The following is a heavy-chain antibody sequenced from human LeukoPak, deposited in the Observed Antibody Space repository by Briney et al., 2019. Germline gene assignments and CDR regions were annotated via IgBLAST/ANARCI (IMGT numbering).Heavy chain of an antibody. J-gene: IGHJ4*02. D-gene: IGHD2-15*01. CDR1: GGSISNYY. CDR3: ARGSYCSGGTCMFDY. Sequence: SETLSLTCTVSGGSISNYYWSWVRQPPGKGLEWIGYIYYSGSTTYNPSLKSRVTISVDTSKNQFSLKLSSVTAADTAVYFCARGSYCSGGTCMFDYWGQGTLVTVSS. V-gene: IGHV4-59*08. CDR2: IYYSGST.